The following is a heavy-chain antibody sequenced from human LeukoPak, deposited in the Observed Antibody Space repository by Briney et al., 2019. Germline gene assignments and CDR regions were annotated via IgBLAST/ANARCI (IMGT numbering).Heavy chain of an antibody. CDR3: ARDYYDSSGYRTSH. CDR2: INPNSGGT. V-gene: IGHV1-2*02. J-gene: IGHJ1*01. CDR1: GYTFTGDY. D-gene: IGHD3-22*01. Sequence: ASVKVSCKASGYTFTGDYMHWVRQAPGQGLEWMGWINPNSGGTNYAQKFQGRVTMTRDTSISTAYMELSRLRYDDTAVYYCARDYYDSSGYRTSHWGQGTLVTVSS.